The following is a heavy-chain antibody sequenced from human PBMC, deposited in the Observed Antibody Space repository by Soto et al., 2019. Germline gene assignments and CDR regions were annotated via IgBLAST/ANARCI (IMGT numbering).Heavy chain of an antibody. CDR3: AASYGSGYRAFDY. D-gene: IGHD3-10*01. J-gene: IGHJ4*02. V-gene: IGHV1-69*02. CDR2: INPIVSMS. CDR1: GDTFSFYT. Sequence: QVQLAQSGTEVKKPGSSVKVSCKASGDTFSFYTINWVRQAPGLGLEWVGRINPIVSMSNYAQKFQGRVSMTADKSTSTAYMELRSLRSDDTAMYFCAASYGSGYRAFDYWGQGALVTVSS.